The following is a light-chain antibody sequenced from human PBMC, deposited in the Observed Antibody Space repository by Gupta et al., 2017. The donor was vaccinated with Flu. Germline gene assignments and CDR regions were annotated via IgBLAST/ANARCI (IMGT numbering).Light chain of an antibody. J-gene: IGKJ2*01. CDR3: MQGVHWPYT. CDR2: KVS. Sequence: GQSPRRLIYKVSNRDSGVPDRISGSGSGTDFTLKISGVGAEDGGIYDCMQGVHWPYTFGQGTKLEIK. V-gene: IGKV2-30*01.